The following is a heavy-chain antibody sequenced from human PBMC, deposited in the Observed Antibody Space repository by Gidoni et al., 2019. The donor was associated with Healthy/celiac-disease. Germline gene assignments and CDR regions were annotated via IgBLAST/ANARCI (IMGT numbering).Heavy chain of an antibody. D-gene: IGHD5-18*01. Sequence: QVQLVQSGAEVKKPGSSVTVSCKAYGYTSTSYYMHWVRQAPGQGLEWMGIITTSGGSTSYAQKFQCRVTMTRDTSTSTVYMELSSLRSEYTAVYYCAREEQWLRRGLDYWGQGTLVTVSS. CDR3: AREEQWLRRGLDY. V-gene: IGHV1-46*01. J-gene: IGHJ4*02. CDR2: ITTSGGST. CDR1: GYTSTSYY.